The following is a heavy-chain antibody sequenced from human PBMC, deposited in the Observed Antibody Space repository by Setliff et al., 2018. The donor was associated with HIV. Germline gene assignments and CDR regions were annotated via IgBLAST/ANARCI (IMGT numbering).Heavy chain of an antibody. CDR2: IYYSGST. V-gene: IGHV4-39*01. J-gene: IGHJ6*02. CDR1: GGSISSSSYY. CDR3: ARRSIVGSTRGYYYYALDV. Sequence: SETLSLTCTASGGSISSSSYYWGWIRQPPGKGLEWIGSIYYSGSTYYNPSLKSRVTISVDTSKNQFSLKLTSVTAADTAVYYCARRSIVGSTRGYYYYALDVWGQGTTVTVSS. D-gene: IGHD1-26*01.